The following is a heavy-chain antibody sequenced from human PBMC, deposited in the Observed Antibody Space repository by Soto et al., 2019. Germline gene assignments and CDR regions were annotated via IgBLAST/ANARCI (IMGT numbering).Heavy chain of an antibody. J-gene: IGHJ6*02. D-gene: IGHD3-10*01. CDR2: ISSSSSTI. CDR3: ATYYGSGTYFPDHYYYGMDV. V-gene: IGHV3-48*01. Sequence: PGGSLRLSCTASGFTFSSYSMNWVRQAPGKGLEWISYISSSSSTIYYADSVKGRFTSSRDNAKNSLYLQMNSLRAEDTAVYYCATYYGSGTYFPDHYYYGMDVWGQGTTVTVSS. CDR1: GFTFSSYS.